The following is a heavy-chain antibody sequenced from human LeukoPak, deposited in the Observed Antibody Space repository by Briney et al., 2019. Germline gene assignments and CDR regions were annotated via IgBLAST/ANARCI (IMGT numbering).Heavy chain of an antibody. D-gene: IGHD2-15*01. CDR3: AKQLGYCSDGSCYFPY. Sequence: GGSLRLSCAASGFMFSSDAMHWVRQAPGKGLEWVSAISNNGGYTYYADSVQGRFTISRDNSKSTLCLQMNSLRAEDTAVYYCAKQLGYCSDGSCYFPYWGQGTLVTVSS. J-gene: IGHJ4*02. V-gene: IGHV3-23*01. CDR2: ISNNGGYT. CDR1: GFMFSSDA.